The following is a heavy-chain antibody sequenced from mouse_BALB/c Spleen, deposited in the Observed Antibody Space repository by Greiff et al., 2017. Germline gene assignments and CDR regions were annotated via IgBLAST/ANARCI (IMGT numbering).Heavy chain of an antibody. D-gene: IGHD2-4*01. V-gene: IGHV1-55*01. CDR1: GYNFTSYW. CDR3: ARHGITTTWFAY. J-gene: IGHJ3*01. CDR2: IYPGSGST. Sequence: QVQLQQPGAELVKPGTSVKLSCKASGYNFTSYWINWVKLRPGQGLEWIGDIYPGSGSTNYNEKFKSKATLTVDTSSSTAYMQLSSLASEDSALYYCARHGITTTWFAYWGQGTLVTVSA.